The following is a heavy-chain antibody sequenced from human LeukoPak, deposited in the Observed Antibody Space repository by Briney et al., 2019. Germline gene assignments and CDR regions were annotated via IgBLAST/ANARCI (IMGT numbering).Heavy chain of an antibody. J-gene: IGHJ4*02. CDR3: AKDSYGSSSIPYFFDY. D-gene: IGHD2-2*01. V-gene: IGHV3-23*01. CDR2: ISGSGGST. CDR1: GFTFSSCA. Sequence: QPGGSLRLSCAASGFTFSSCAMNWVRQAPGKGLEWVSGISGSGGSTYYADSVRGRFTISRDNSKNTLYLQMNGLRAEDTAVYYCAKDSYGSSSIPYFFDYWGQGTLVTVSS.